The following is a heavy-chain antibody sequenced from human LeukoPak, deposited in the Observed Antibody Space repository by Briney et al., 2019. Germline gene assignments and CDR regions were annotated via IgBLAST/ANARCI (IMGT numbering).Heavy chain of an antibody. CDR2: INPSGGST. J-gene: IGHJ4*02. CDR1: GYTFTSYY. V-gene: IGHV1-46*01. Sequence: GASVKVSCKASGYTFTSYYLHWVRQAPGQGLEWMGIINPSGGSTNYARKCQDRVTMTTDTSTSTVYMELSSLRSEDTAVYFCARDRLNVLQFSPPDDYWGQGTLVTVSS. CDR3: ARDRLNVLQFSPPDDY. D-gene: IGHD3-3*01.